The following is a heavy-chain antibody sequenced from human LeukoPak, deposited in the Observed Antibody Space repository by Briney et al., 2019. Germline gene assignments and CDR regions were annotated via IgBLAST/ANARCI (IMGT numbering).Heavy chain of an antibody. J-gene: IGHJ6*03. V-gene: IGHV3-48*01. CDR2: ISSSSSTI. D-gene: IGHD5-24*01. CDR1: GFTFSSYG. CDR3: ARVSEMATPGVFYYYMDV. Sequence: PGGSLRLSCAASGFTFSSYGMHWVRQAPGKGLEWVSYISSSSSTIYYADSVKGRFTISRDNAKNSLYLQMNSLRAEDTAVYYCARVSEMATPGVFYYYMDVWGKGTTVTVSS.